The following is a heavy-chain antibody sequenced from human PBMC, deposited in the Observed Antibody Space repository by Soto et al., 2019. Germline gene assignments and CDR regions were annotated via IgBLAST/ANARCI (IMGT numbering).Heavy chain of an antibody. CDR2: ISSSSSTI. J-gene: IGHJ6*03. Sequence: PGGSLRLSCAASGFTFSSYSMNWVRQAPGKGLEWVSYISSSSSTIYYADSVKGRFTISRDNAKNSLYLQMNSLRAEDTAVYYCARGLIIFRPPLGYMDVWGKGTTVTVSS. CDR1: GFTFSSYS. CDR3: ARGLIIFRPPLGYMDV. D-gene: IGHD3-10*01. V-gene: IGHV3-48*01.